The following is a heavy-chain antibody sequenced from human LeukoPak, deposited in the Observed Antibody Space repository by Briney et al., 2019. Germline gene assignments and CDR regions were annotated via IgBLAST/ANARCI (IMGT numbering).Heavy chain of an antibody. CDR2: ISSSSSYI. CDR1: GFTFSSYE. Sequence: KTGGSLRLSCAASGFTFSSYEMNWVRQAPGKGLEWVSSISSSSSYIYYADSVKGRFTISRDNAKNSLYLQMNSLRAEDTAVYYCARDSYSSSWYGPSGSYYYYYMDVWGKGTTVTISS. CDR3: ARDSYSSSWYGPSGSYYYYYMDV. V-gene: IGHV3-21*01. D-gene: IGHD6-13*01. J-gene: IGHJ6*03.